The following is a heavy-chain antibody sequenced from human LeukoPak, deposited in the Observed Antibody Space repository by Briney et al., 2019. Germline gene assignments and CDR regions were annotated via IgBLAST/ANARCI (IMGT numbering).Heavy chain of an antibody. J-gene: IGHJ4*02. D-gene: IGHD1-14*01. V-gene: IGHV4-39*01. CDR1: GGSISSYNSY. Sequence: PSETLSLTCTVSGGSISSYNSYWGWIRQPPGKGLEWIGSIYDSGSTYYSPSLKSRVTISVDTSKNQFSLKLTSVTAADTAIYYCASPITAANIGFDYWGQGTLVTVSS. CDR3: ASPITAANIGFDY. CDR2: IYDSGST.